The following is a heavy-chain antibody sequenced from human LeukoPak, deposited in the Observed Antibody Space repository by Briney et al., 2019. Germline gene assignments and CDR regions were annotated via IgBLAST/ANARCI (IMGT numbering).Heavy chain of an antibody. CDR3: ARRSSSWYPFDY. CDR2: ISSNEGST. V-gene: IGHV3-64D*06. CDR1: GFNFSSYA. D-gene: IGHD6-13*01. J-gene: IGHJ4*02. Sequence: GGSLRLSCSASGFNFSSYAMHWVRQAPGKGLEYVSAISSNEGSTYYADSVKGRFTSSRDNSKNTLYLQMSSLRAEDTAVYYCARRSSSWYPFDYWGQGTLVTVSS.